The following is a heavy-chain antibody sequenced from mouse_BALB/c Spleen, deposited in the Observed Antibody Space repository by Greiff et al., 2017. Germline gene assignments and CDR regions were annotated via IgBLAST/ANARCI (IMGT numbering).Heavy chain of an antibody. D-gene: IGHD2-4*01. CDR2: IDPANGNT. V-gene: IGHV14-3*02. Sequence: VQLKESGAELVKPGASVKLSCTASGFNIKDTYMHWVKQRPEQGLEWIGRIDPANGNTKYDPKFQGKATITADTSSNTAYLQLSSLTSEDTAVYYCALYDYGFAYWGQGTLVTVSA. CDR3: ALYDYGFAY. CDR1: GFNIKDTY. J-gene: IGHJ3*01.